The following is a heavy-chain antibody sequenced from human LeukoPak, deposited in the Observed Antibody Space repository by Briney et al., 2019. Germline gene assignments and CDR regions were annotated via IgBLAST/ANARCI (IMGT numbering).Heavy chain of an antibody. CDR2: IRYDGSNK. V-gene: IGHV3-30*02. D-gene: IGHD6-13*01. J-gene: IGHJ4*02. CDR3: ARSGAAAGTTVYY. CDR1: GFTFSSYG. Sequence: GGSLRLSCAASGFTFSSYGMHWVRQAPGKGLEWVAFIRYDGSNKYYADSVKGRFTISRDNAKNSLYLQMNSLRAEDTAVYYCARSGAAAGTTVYYWGQGTLVTVSS.